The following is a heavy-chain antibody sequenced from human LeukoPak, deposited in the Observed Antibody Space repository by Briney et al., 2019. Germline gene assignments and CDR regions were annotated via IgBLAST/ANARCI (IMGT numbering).Heavy chain of an antibody. Sequence: GGSLRLSCAASGFTFSNYWMHWVRQAPGKGLVWVSRINADGTNTHYADSVKGRFTISRDNAKNTVYLQMNSLRAEDTAVYYCITLSGGDWGQGTLVTVSS. D-gene: IGHD1-14*01. CDR2: INADGTNT. J-gene: IGHJ4*02. V-gene: IGHV3-74*01. CDR3: ITLSGGD. CDR1: GFTFSNYW.